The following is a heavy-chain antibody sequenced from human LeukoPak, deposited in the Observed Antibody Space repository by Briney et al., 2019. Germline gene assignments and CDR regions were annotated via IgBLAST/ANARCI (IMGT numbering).Heavy chain of an antibody. D-gene: IGHD6-19*01. CDR1: GGSFSGYY. CDR3: ARGRAVAGWSRYYFDY. CDR2: INHSGST. Sequence: PSETLSLTCAVYGGSFSGYYWSWIRQPPGKGLEWIGEINHSGSTNYNPSLKSRVTISVHTSKNQFSLKLSSVTAADTAVYYCARGRAVAGWSRYYFDYWGQGTLVTVS. J-gene: IGHJ4*02. V-gene: IGHV4-34*01.